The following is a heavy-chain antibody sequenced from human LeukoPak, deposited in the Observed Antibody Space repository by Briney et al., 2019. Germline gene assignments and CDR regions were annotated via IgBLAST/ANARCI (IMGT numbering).Heavy chain of an antibody. J-gene: IGHJ4*02. V-gene: IGHV3-23*01. Sequence: GGSLRLSCSVSGLTFYTYAMSWVCQAPGKGVEWVSAVSGRDGRTYYTDSVKGRFTISRDNSKSTLYLQMNSLRAEDTAVYYCCTSPSFGSSWYQFNYWGQGALVTVSS. D-gene: IGHD6-13*01. CDR2: VSGRDGRT. CDR3: CTSPSFGSSWYQFNY. CDR1: GLTFYTYA.